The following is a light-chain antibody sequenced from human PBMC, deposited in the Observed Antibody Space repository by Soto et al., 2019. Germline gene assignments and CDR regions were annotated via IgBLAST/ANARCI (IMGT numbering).Light chain of an antibody. CDR1: QGIRNY. V-gene: IGKV1-27*01. CDR2: AAS. Sequence: DIQMTQSPSSLSASVGDRVTISCRASQGIRNYVAWYQQRPGKVPKLLIYAASTLQSGVPSRFSGSGSGTDFTLTISSLQPEDVATYYCQKYNSVPSFGGGTKVKIK. CDR3: QKYNSVPS. J-gene: IGKJ4*01.